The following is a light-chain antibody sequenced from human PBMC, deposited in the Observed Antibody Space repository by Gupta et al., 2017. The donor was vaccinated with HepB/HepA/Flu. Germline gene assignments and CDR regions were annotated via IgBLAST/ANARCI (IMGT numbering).Light chain of an antibody. CDR1: QHISNY. CDR3: QQYDNLPLT. J-gene: IGKJ4*02. CDR2: DAS. Sequence: DIQMIQSPSSLSASVGDRVTITCPASQHISNYLNWYQQTPGKAAKLLTYDASNLETGVPSRFSGSGSGTDFTITIISLQPEDIAAYYCQQYDNLPLTFGGGAKVEIK. V-gene: IGKV1-33*01.